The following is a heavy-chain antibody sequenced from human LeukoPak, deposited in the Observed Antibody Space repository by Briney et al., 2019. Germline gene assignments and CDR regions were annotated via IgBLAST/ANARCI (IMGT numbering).Heavy chain of an antibody. D-gene: IGHD5-12*01. CDR3: ARDKYTGYETFDY. J-gene: IGHJ4*02. V-gene: IGHV1-2*02. Sequence: ASVKVSCKASGYTFTGYYIHWVRQAPGQGGEGMGWINPNNGGTNYAQKFQGRVTMTRDTSISTAYMELNRLTSDDTAVYYCARDKYTGYETFDYWGQGTPVTVSS. CDR2: INPNNGGT. CDR1: GYTFTGYY.